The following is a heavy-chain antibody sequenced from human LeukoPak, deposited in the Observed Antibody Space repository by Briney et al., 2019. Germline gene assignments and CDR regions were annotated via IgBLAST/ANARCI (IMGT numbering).Heavy chain of an antibody. CDR3: AKAGRSSGLPH. Sequence: PGGSLRLSCAASGFTFSSYEMNWVRQAPGKGLEWVSYISSSGSTIYYADSVKGRFTISRDNAKNSLYLQMNSLRAEDTALYYCAKAGRSSGLPHWGQGTLVTVSS. CDR1: GFTFSSYE. CDR2: ISSSGSTI. D-gene: IGHD3-22*01. V-gene: IGHV3-48*03. J-gene: IGHJ4*02.